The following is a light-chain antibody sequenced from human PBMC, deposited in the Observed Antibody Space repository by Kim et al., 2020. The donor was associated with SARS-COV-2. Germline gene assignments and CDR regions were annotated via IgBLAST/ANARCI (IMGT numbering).Light chain of an antibody. J-gene: IGLJ2*01. Sequence: GQSITVACTGARSGVGTYNLVSWYHRNQGKAPRLMVYEVTKRPSGVFNRFAGSKSGNAASLTISGLRAEDEADYYCCSYAGSRTVVFGGGTQLTVL. CDR1: RSGVGTYNL. CDR2: EVT. V-gene: IGLV2-23*02. CDR3: CSYAGSRTVV.